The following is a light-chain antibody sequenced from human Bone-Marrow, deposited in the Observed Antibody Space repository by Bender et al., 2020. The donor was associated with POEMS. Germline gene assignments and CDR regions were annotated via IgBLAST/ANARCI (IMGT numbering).Light chain of an antibody. CDR2: DVS. CDR3: CSYVGITNVV. V-gene: IGLV2-14*03. Sequence: QSALTQAASVSGSPGQSITISCTGTSSDVGGYDYVSWYQQHPGKAPTLMIYDVSNRPSGVSDRFSGSKSGNTASLTISGLQAEDEADYYCCSYVGITNVVFGGGTKLTVL. CDR1: SSDVGGYDY. J-gene: IGLJ2*01.